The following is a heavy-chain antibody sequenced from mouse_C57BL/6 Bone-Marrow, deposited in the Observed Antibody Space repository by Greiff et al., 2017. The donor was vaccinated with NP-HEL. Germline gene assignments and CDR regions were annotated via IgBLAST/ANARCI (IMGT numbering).Heavy chain of an antibody. CDR1: GYTFTSYT. CDR3: ARDGLRYHGGRYFDV. D-gene: IGHD3-1*01. CDR2: INPSSGYT. V-gene: IGHV1-4*01. Sequence: QVQLKESGAELARPGASVKMSCKASGYTFTSYTMHWVKQRPGQGLEWIGYINPSSGYTKYNQKFKDKATLTADKSSSTAYMQLSSLTSEDSAVYYCARDGLRYHGGRYFDVWGTGTTVTVSS. J-gene: IGHJ1*03.